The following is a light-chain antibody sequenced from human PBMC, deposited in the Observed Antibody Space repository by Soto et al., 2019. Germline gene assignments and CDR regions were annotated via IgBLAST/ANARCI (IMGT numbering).Light chain of an antibody. CDR2: AAS. CDR1: QSTFDTY. V-gene: IGKV3-20*01. Sequence: EVVLTQSPDTLSLSPGEGATLSCRASQSTFDTYLAWFQQKPGQAPRLLIYAASTRATGIPDRFSGSGSGSDFTLTLSRLEPEDAAVYYCHQYGNSPWTLGQGTKVEI. J-gene: IGKJ1*01. CDR3: HQYGNSPWT.